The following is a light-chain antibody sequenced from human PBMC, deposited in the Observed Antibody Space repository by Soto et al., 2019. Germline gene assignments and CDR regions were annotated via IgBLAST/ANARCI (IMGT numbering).Light chain of an antibody. CDR3: AAWDNSLSGVV. J-gene: IGLJ2*01. CDR2: GNN. Sequence: QSVLTQPPSVSGAPGQGVAISCTGSRSNIGAGHDVQWYQQLPGTAPKLLIYGNNNRPSGVPDRFSGSKSGASASLAITGLQAEDEADYYCAAWDNSLSGVVFGGGTKLTVL. V-gene: IGLV1-40*01. CDR1: RSNIGAGHD.